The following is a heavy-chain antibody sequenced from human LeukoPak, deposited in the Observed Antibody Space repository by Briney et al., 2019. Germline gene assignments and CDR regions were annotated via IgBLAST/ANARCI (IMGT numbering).Heavy chain of an antibody. CDR1: GGSFRGYY. V-gene: IGHV4-34*01. CDR2: INHSGST. CDR3: ARPLRGYSGYDQFDC. Sequence: MASETLSLTCAVYGGSFRGYYWSWSRQPPGKVLEWIGEINHSGSTNYNPALRSGVTISVDTYKNKFSLKLSSVTAADTAVYYCARPLRGYSGYDQFDCWGQGTLVSVSS. J-gene: IGHJ4*02. D-gene: IGHD5-12*01.